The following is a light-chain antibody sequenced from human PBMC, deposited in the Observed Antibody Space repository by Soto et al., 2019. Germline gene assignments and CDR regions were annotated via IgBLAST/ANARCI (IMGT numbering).Light chain of an antibody. CDR1: QSVSSSY. CDR2: GAS. Sequence: EIVLTQSPGTLSLSPGERATLSCRASQSVSSSYLAWYQQKPGQAPRLLIYGASGRATGIPDRFSGSGSGSTFTLTVSRLEPEDFSVNYCQQYGSSPLFTFGPGTKVDIK. CDR3: QQYGSSPLFT. J-gene: IGKJ3*01. V-gene: IGKV3-20*01.